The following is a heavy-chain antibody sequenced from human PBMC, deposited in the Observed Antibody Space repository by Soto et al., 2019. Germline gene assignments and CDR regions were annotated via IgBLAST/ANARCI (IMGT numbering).Heavy chain of an antibody. D-gene: IGHD6-13*01. CDR2: INHSGST. CDR3: ATGFIAGQIDY. V-gene: IGHV4-34*01. CDR1: GGSFSGYY. Sequence: SETLSLTCAVYGGSFSGYYWSWIRQPPGKGLEWIGEINHSGSTNYNPSLKSRVTISVDTSKNQFSLKLSSVTAADTAVYYCATGFIAGQIDYWGQGTLVTVSS. J-gene: IGHJ4*02.